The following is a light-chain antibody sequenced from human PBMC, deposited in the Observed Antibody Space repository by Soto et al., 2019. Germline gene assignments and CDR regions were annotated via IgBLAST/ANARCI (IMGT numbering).Light chain of an antibody. CDR3: QRSYSTLFT. J-gene: IGKJ3*01. Sequence: DIQMTQSPSSLSASVGDRVTITCRAGQSISSYLNWYQQKPGKAPKLLIYAASSLQRGVPSRYSGSGSATDFTLTIRNLQPEDCATHFCQRSYSTLFTLSPGTKVDF. CDR2: AAS. CDR1: QSISSY. V-gene: IGKV1-39*01.